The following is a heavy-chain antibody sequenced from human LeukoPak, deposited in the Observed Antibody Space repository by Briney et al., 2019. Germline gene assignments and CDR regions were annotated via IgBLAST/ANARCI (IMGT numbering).Heavy chain of an antibody. V-gene: IGHV1-18*01. CDR1: TYTFTRYG. J-gene: IGHJ4*02. CDR2: ISGYNGNT. CDR3: ARSPFHYYDSSGAMPLGY. Sequence: ASVKVSCKASTYTFTRYGISWVRQAPGQGLEWMGWISGYNGNTNYAQKFLGRVSMTADTATSTAYMELRSLTSDDTAMYYCARSPFHYYDSSGAMPLGYWGQGTLVTVSS. D-gene: IGHD3-22*01.